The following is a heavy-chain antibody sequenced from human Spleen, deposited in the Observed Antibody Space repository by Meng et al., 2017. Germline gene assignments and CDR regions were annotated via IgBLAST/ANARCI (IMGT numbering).Heavy chain of an antibody. V-gene: IGHV4-34*01. CDR3: ARGPTTMAHDFDY. J-gene: IGHJ4*02. Sequence: QVKLQHGVPGLLKPSETLSLTCVVSGGSFSDYYWSWIRQPPGKGLEWIGEINHSGSTNYNPSLESRATISVDTSQNNLSLKLSSVTAADSAVYYCARGPTTMAHDFDYWGQGTLVTAS. CDR1: GGSFSDYY. CDR2: INHSGST. D-gene: IGHD4-11*01.